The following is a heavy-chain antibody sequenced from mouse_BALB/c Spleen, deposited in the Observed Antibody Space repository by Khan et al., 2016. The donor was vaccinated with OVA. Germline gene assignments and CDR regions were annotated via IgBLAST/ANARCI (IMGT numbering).Heavy chain of an antibody. CDR1: GYTFTTAG. Sequence: QIQLVQSGPELKKPGETVRISCKASGYTFTTAGIQWVQKMPGKGLKWIGWINTHSGVPKYAEDFKGRFAFSLEISVNTAYLQITNLKNEYTATYFCERGGAAYYRNDGGAMEYWGKGTSGTVSS. J-gene: IGHJ4*01. CDR3: ERGGAAYYRNDGGAMEY. D-gene: IGHD2-14*01. V-gene: IGHV9-4*02. CDR2: INTHSGVP.